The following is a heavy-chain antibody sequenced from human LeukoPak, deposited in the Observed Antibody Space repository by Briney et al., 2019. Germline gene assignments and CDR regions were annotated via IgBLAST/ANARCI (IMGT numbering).Heavy chain of an antibody. Sequence: GGSLRLSCAASGFTFSSYEMNWVRQAPGKGLEWVSYISSSGSTIYYADSVKGRFTISRDNAKNSLYLQMNSLRAEDTAVYYCARGGEDSSGWYADYWGQGTLVTVSS. CDR1: GFTFSSYE. D-gene: IGHD6-19*01. V-gene: IGHV3-48*03. CDR3: ARGGEDSSGWYADY. J-gene: IGHJ4*02. CDR2: ISSSGSTI.